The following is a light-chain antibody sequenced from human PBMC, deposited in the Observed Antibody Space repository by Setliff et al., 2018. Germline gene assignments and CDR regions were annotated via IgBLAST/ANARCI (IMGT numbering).Light chain of an antibody. CDR1: SSDIGGYSH. CDR3: SSYRSSSYV. J-gene: IGLJ1*01. Sequence: QSALTQPASVSGSPGQSITISCTGTSSDIGGYSHVSWYQQHPGEAPKLMIYQVSNRPSGVSYRFSGSKSGNMASLTISGLQAEDEADYYCSSYRSSSYVFGTGTKVTV. V-gene: IGLV2-14*01. CDR2: QVS.